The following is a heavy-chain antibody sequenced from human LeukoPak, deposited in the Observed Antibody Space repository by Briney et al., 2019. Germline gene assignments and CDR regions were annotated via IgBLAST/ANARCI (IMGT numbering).Heavy chain of an antibody. Sequence: GGSLRLSCTASGFTFSSYWMHWVRQAPGKGLEWVAVISYDGSNKYYADSVKGRFTISRDNSKNTLYLQMNSLRAEDTAVYYCARGDYYDKGLDYWGQGTLVTVSS. V-gene: IGHV3-30-3*01. J-gene: IGHJ4*02. D-gene: IGHD3-22*01. CDR2: ISYDGSNK. CDR1: GFTFSSYW. CDR3: ARGDYYDKGLDY.